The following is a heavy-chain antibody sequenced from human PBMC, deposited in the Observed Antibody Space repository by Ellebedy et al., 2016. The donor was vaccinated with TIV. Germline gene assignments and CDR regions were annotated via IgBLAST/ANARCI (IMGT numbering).Heavy chain of an antibody. D-gene: IGHD2-2*01. CDR3: ARVVVPAAMLLYYYYAMDV. V-gene: IGHV4-34*01. Sequence: MPSETLSLTCTVSGASISSYSWSWIRRPPGKGLEWIGEINHSGSTSYNPSLKIRVTISVDTSKNQFSLKLSSVTAADTAVYYCARVVVPAAMLLYYYYAMDVWGQGTTVTVSS. J-gene: IGHJ6*02. CDR1: GASISSYS. CDR2: INHSGST.